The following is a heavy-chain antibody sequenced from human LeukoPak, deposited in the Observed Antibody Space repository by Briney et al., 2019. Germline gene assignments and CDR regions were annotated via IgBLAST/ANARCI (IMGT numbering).Heavy chain of an antibody. V-gene: IGHV4-59*01. CDR3: ARDSGTYSAAFDI. Sequence: SETLSLTCTVSGDSISSYYWSWIRQPPGKGLEWIGHVHDSGRTNYNPSLKSRVTISLDTSKNQFSLKLSSVTAADTAVYYCARDSGTYSAAFDIWGQGTMVTVSS. J-gene: IGHJ3*02. D-gene: IGHD1-26*01. CDR1: GDSISSYY. CDR2: VHDSGRT.